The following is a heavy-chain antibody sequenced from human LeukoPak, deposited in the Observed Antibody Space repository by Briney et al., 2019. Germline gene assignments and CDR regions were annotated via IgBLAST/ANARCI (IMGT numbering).Heavy chain of an antibody. J-gene: IGHJ3*02. CDR2: INAGNGNT. V-gene: IGHV1-3*03. D-gene: IGHD2/OR15-2a*01. CDR1: GYTFTSYA. Sequence: ASVKVSCKASGYTFTSYAMHWVRQAPGQRLEWMGWINAGNGNTKYSQEFQGRVTITRDTSASTAYMELSSLRSEDMAVYYCARAGSIIPAGNYFPQGLEVGAFDIWGQGTMVTVSS. CDR3: ARAGSIIPAGNYFPQGLEVGAFDI.